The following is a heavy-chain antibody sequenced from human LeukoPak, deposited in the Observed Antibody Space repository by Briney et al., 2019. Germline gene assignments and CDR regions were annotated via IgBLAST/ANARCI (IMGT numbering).Heavy chain of an antibody. D-gene: IGHD6-13*01. CDR2: MNPNSGNT. Sequence: ASVKVSCKASGYTFTSYDINWVRQATGQGLEWMGWMNPNSGNTGYAQKFQGRVTMTRNTSISTAYMELSSLGSEDTAVYYCARAAAGRLYYYYYMDVWGKGTTVTVSS. J-gene: IGHJ6*03. CDR3: ARAAAGRLYYYYYMDV. V-gene: IGHV1-8*01. CDR1: GYTFTSYD.